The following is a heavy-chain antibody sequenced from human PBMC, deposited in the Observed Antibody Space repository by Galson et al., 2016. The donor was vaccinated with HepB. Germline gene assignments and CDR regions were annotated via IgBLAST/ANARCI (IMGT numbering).Heavy chain of an antibody. J-gene: IGHJ4*02. CDR3: ARDYRGKYYEGIDY. CDR1: IFTFSSYS. D-gene: IGHD3-3*01. CDR2: ISYDGNNK. Sequence: SLRLSCAASIFTFSSYSMHWVRQAPGKGLEWVAVISYDGNNKNYADSVKGRFTYYRDNSKDTLYLQMNSLRPEDTAVYNCARDYRGKYYEGIDYWRQGTLVTGSS. V-gene: IGHV3-30-3*01.